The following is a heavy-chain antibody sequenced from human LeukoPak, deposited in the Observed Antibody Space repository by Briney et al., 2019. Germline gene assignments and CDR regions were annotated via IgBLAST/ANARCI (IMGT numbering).Heavy chain of an antibody. CDR2: ISDSGGVT. CDR1: GFTFSSYA. CDR3: AKGGGWIQLWLLIDY. D-gene: IGHD5-18*01. Sequence: HRGGSLRLSCAASGFTFSSYAMSWVRQAPGKGLEWVSAISDSGGVTYYANSVKGRFTISRDNSRNTLFLQMNSLRAEDTAVYYCAKGGGWIQLWLLIDYWGQGTLVTVSS. J-gene: IGHJ4*02. V-gene: IGHV3-23*01.